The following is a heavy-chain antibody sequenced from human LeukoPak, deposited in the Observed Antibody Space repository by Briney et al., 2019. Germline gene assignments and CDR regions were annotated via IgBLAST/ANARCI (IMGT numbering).Heavy chain of an antibody. CDR2: IYTSGST. V-gene: IGHV4-61*02. Sequence: SETLSLTCTVSGDSITSGSYYWSWIRQPAGKGLEWIGRIYTSGSTNYNPSLKSRVTISVDTSKNQFSLKLSSVTAADTAVYYCARGHRGLFDYWGQGTLVTVSS. CDR3: ARGHRGLFDY. D-gene: IGHD2-21*01. CDR1: GDSITSGSYY. J-gene: IGHJ4*02.